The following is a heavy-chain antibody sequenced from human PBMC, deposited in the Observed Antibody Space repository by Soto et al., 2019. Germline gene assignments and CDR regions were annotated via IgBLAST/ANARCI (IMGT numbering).Heavy chain of an antibody. CDR3: ARDIGGGEDV. CDR2: IYAYSGDT. CDR1: GYTFSSYA. V-gene: IGHV1-18*01. J-gene: IGHJ6*02. Sequence: QVQLVQSGPEVKKPGASVKVSCKASGYTFSSYAISWVRQAPGQGLEWMGWIYAYSGDTIYAQKFQGRVAMTTDTSTSTACMELRSLRSDDTAVYYCARDIGGGEDVWGQGTTVTVSS. D-gene: IGHD3-16*01.